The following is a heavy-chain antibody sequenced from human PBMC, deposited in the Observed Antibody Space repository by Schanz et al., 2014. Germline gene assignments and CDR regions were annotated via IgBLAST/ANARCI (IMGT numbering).Heavy chain of an antibody. CDR2: IIPILGIA. D-gene: IGHD3-16*01. CDR3: VRLDVHDY. Sequence: QVQPVQSGADVKKPGPSVRVSCKASGGTFSRLTFSWVRQAPGQGLEWMGRIIPILGIANYAQKFQGRVTITADRSTSTAYMELSSLRSEDTAVYYCVRLDVHDYGGQGTLVTVSA. V-gene: IGHV1-69*02. J-gene: IGHJ4*02. CDR1: GGTFSRLT.